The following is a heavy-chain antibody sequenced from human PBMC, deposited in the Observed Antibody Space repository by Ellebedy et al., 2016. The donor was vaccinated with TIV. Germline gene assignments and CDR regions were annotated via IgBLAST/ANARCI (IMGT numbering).Heavy chain of an antibody. CDR1: GFTTSG. CDR2: ISGSGSTI. J-gene: IGHJ4*02. Sequence: GESLKISCAASGFTTSGRHWVRQAPGKGLEWVSSISGSGSTIYYADSVKGRFTISRDNLKNTVYLQMNSLRVDDTAVYYCVRDPKGGSGFYWGQGTLVTVSS. V-gene: IGHV3-23*01. D-gene: IGHD3-10*01. CDR3: VRDPKGGSGFY.